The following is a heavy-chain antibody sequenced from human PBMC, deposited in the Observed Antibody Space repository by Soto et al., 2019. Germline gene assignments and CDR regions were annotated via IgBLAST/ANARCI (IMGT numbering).Heavy chain of an antibody. CDR2: ISAYNGNT. CDR3: ARDVGAFEWFGELKGNYGMDV. V-gene: IGHV1-18*01. Sequence: GAPVKGFCKASGYTFTRYGISWGGQAPGQGVGGVGWISAYNGNTNYAQKLQGRVTMTTDTSTSTAYRELRSLRYDDTAVYYCARDVGAFEWFGELKGNYGMDVWGQGTTVTVSS. CDR1: GYTFTRYG. D-gene: IGHD3-10*01. J-gene: IGHJ6*02.